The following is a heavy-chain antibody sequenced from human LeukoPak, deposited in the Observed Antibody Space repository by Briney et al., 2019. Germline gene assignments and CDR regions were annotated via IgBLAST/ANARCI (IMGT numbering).Heavy chain of an antibody. D-gene: IGHD1-14*01. CDR3: VKDRRNPYRPEGPFDP. J-gene: IGHJ5*02. Sequence: GGSLRLSCAASGFTFSSYGMHWVRQAPGKGLEWVSGINWNSGSIGYADSVKGRFTISRDNVMNSLYLQMNSLRPEDMALYYCVKDRRNPYRPEGPFDPWGQGTLVTVSS. CDR2: INWNSGSI. CDR1: GFTFSSYG. V-gene: IGHV3-9*03.